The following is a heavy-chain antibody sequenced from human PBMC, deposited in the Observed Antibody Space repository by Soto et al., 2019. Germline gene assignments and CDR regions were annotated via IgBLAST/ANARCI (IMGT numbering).Heavy chain of an antibody. Sequence: QVQLVESGGGVVQPGRSLSLSCAASGFTFSSYGMHWVRQAPGKGLEWVAVIWYDGSNKYYADSVKGRFTISRDNSKNTLYLQMNSLRAEDTAVYYCAREVKGLRGPTGVWGHGTTVTVSS. J-gene: IGHJ6*02. D-gene: IGHD5-12*01. CDR1: GFTFSSYG. V-gene: IGHV3-33*01. CDR2: IWYDGSNK. CDR3: AREVKGLRGPTGV.